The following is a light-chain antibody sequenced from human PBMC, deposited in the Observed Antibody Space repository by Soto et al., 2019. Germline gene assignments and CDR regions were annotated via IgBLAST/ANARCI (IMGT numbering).Light chain of an antibody. CDR2: DVS. J-gene: IGLJ1*01. CDR1: ISDFGSYNH. V-gene: IGLV2-14*01. CDR3: ISYTSSSTFV. Sequence: QSALSQPASVSGSPGQSITISCTGTISDFGSYNHVSWYQQHPGRAPKLMIYDVSNRPSGVSNRFSGSKSGNTASLTISGLRTGDEADYYCISYTSSSTFVFGTGTKLTVL.